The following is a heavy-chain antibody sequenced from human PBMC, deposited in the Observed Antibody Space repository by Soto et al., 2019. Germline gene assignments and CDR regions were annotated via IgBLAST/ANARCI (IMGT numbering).Heavy chain of an antibody. CDR3: AKLNPYETSGHFDY. D-gene: IGHD3-22*01. V-gene: IGHV3-23*01. J-gene: IGHJ4*02. CDR2: LSGRGDDT. Sequence: TVGSLRLSCAASGFTFSTYAMTWVRQAPGKGLEWVSTLSGRGDDTYYADSVKGRFTISRDNSKNTLYLQMNSLRVEDTAVYYCAKLNPYETSGHFDYWGQGTLVTVSS. CDR1: GFTFSTYA.